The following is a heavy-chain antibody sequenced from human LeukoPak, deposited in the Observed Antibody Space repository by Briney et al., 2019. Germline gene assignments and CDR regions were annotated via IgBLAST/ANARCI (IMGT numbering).Heavy chain of an antibody. CDR3: ARGKRAKNYHGSGSYRNYYYYYMDV. V-gene: IGHV4-34*01. CDR1: GGSFSGYY. J-gene: IGHJ6*03. CDR2: INHSGST. D-gene: IGHD3-10*01. Sequence: PSETLSLTCAVYGGSFSGYYWSWIRQPPGKGLEWIGEINHSGSTNYNPSLKSRVTISVDTSKNQFSLKLSSVTAADTAVYYCARGKRAKNYHGSGSYRNYYYYYMDVWGKGTTVTVSS.